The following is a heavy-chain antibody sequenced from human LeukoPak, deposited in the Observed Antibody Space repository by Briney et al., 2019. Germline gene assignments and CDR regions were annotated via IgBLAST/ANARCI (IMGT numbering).Heavy chain of an antibody. D-gene: IGHD4-17*01. CDR2: IYYSGST. J-gene: IGHJ2*01. CDR3: TRGDVTTGWYFDL. CDR1: GGSISSGDCY. V-gene: IGHV4-30-4*01. Sequence: SQTLSLTCPVSGGSISSGDCYWSWIRQPPGKGLEWIGYIYYSGSTYYNPSLKSRVTISVDTSKNQFSLKLSSVTAADTAVYYCTRGDVTTGWYFDLWGRGTLVTVSS.